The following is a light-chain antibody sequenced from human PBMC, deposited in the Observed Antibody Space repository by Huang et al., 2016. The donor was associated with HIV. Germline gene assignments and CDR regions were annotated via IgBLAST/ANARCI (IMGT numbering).Light chain of an antibody. CDR3: QQYYSTPR. Sequence: DIQMTQSPSSLSASVGDRVTITCRASQGISNSLAWYQQKPGKAPKLLLYAASRLESGVPSRFSGSGSGTDYTLTISSLQPEDFATYYCQQYYSTPRFGQGTKLEIK. CDR2: AAS. V-gene: IGKV1-NL1*01. J-gene: IGKJ2*03. CDR1: QGISNS.